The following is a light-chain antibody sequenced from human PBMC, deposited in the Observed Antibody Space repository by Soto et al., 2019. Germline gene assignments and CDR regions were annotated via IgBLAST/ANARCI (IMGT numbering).Light chain of an antibody. V-gene: IGLV2-14*01. CDR2: DVS. CDR3: SSYTSSSTLV. J-gene: IGLJ2*01. Sequence: QSVLTQPASVSGSPGQSITISCTGTSSDVGGYNYVSWYQQHPGKAPKPMIYDVSNRPSGVSNRFSGSKSGNTASLTSSGLQAEDEADYYCSSYTSSSTLVFGGGTKLTVL. CDR1: SSDVGGYNY.